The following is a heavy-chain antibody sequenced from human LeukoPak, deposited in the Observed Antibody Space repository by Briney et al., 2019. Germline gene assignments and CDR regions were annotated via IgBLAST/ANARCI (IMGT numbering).Heavy chain of an antibody. CDR2: IDPSDSYT. J-gene: IGHJ4*02. V-gene: IGHV5-10-1*01. D-gene: IGHD6-19*01. CDR3: ARTYSSGWAFFDY. Sequence: GESLKISCNASGYSFTRYWISWVRQMPGKGLEWMGRIDPSDSYTNYSPSVQGHVTISADKSISTAYLQWRSLKASDTAIYYCARTYSSGWAFFDYWGQGNMVTVSS. CDR1: GYSFTRYW.